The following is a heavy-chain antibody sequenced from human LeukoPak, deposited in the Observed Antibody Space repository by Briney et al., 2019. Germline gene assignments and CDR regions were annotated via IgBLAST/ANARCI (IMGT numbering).Heavy chain of an antibody. CDR3: ARDTGYYGMDV. CDR1: GFTFSSYA. V-gene: IGHV3-30-3*01. CDR2: ISYDGSNK. J-gene: IGHJ6*02. Sequence: GGSLRLSCAASGFTFSSYAMHWVRQAPGKGLEWVAVISYDGSNKYYADSVKGRFTISRDNSKNTLYLQMNSLRAEDTAVYYCARDTGYYGMDVWGQGTTVTVSS.